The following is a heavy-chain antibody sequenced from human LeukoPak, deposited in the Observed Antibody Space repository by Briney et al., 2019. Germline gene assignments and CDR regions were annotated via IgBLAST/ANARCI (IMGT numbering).Heavy chain of an antibody. V-gene: IGHV1-69*13. J-gene: IGHJ6*02. CDR2: IIPVFGTA. CDR1: GGTFSSYA. Sequence: SVTVSCKASGGTFSSYAISWVRQAPGQGLEWMGGIIPVFGTANYAQKFQGRVTITADESTSTAYMELSSLRSEDTAVYYCASGPIGYSGYEYGMDVWGQGTTGSDSS. D-gene: IGHD5-12*01. CDR3: ASGPIGYSGYEYGMDV.